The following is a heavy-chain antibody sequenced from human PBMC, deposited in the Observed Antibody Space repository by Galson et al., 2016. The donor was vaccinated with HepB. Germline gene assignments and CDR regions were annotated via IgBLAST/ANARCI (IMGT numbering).Heavy chain of an antibody. D-gene: IGHD6-25*01. CDR3: ARGKRAYFDY. V-gene: IGHV2-70*01. CDR1: GFSLSTAGVC. CDR2: IDGDDDE. Sequence: PALVKPTQTLTLTCSFSGFSLSTAGVCVSWIRQPPGKALEWLALIDGDDDEYYSTSLKTRLSISKDTSKNQVVLRMTSMDPVDTATYYWARGKRAYFDYWGQGTLVTVSS. J-gene: IGHJ4*02.